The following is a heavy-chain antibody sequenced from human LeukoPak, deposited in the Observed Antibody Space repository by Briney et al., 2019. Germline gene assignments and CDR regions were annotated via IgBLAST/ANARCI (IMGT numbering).Heavy chain of an antibody. D-gene: IGHD3-22*01. CDR3: ARVCDSSGSGRVRRGNWFDP. V-gene: IGHV4-61*01. Sequence: PSETLSLTCTVSGGSVSSGSYYWSWIRQPPGKGLEWIGYIYYSGSTNYNPSLKSRVTISVDTSKNQFSLKLSSVTAADTAVYYCARVCDSSGSGRVRRGNWFDPWGQGTLVTVSS. CDR2: IYYSGST. CDR1: GGSVSSGSYY. J-gene: IGHJ5*02.